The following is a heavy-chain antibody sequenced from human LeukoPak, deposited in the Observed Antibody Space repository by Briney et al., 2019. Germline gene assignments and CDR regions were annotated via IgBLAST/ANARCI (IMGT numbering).Heavy chain of an antibody. CDR1: GFTFSSYA. Sequence: GGSLRLSCAASGFTFSSYAMHWVRQAPGKGLEYVSAISSNGGSTYYANSVKGRFTISRDNSKNTLYLQMNSLRAEDTAVYYCAKGGGSCFRCSNYYMDVWGKGTTVTISS. J-gene: IGHJ6*03. V-gene: IGHV3-64*01. D-gene: IGHD2-15*01. CDR3: AKGGGSCFRCSNYYMDV. CDR2: ISSNGGST.